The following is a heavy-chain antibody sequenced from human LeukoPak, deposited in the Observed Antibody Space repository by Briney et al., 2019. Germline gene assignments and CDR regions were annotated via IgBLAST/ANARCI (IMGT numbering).Heavy chain of an antibody. CDR3: ASAPSQGYYYDSSGSNFDY. D-gene: IGHD3-22*01. CDR2: ISSSSSYI. V-gene: IGHV3-21*01. Sequence: PGGSLRLSCAASGFTFSSYSMNWVRQAPGKGLEWVSSISSSSSYIYYADSVKGRFTISRDNAKNSLYLQMNSLRAEDTAVYYCASAPSQGYYYDSSGSNFDYWGQGTLVTVSS. CDR1: GFTFSSYS. J-gene: IGHJ4*02.